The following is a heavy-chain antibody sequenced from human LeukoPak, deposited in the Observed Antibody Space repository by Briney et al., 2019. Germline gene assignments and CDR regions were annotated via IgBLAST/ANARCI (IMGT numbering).Heavy chain of an antibody. Sequence: GGSLRLSRAASGFTFSSYSMNWVRQAPGKGLEWVSSISSSSSYIYYADSVKGRFTISRDNAKNSLYLQMNSLRAEDTAVYHCAELGITMIGGVWGKGSTVTVSS. D-gene: IGHD3-10*02. CDR1: GFTFSSYS. J-gene: IGHJ6*03. CDR3: AELGITMIGGV. CDR2: ISSSSSYI. V-gene: IGHV3-21*01.